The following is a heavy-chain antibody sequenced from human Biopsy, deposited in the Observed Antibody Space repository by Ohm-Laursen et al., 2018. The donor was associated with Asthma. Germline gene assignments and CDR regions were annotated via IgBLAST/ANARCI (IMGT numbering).Heavy chain of an antibody. CDR3: AKITTDRQKANNWFDP. CDR2: ISASGVRT. D-gene: IGHD3-22*01. Sequence: SLRLSCAASGFAFNNSSMTWVRQAPGKGLEWLSSISASGVRTFYADTVKGRFTVSRDSSRNTLYLQLSTLRVEDTAVYYCAKITTDRQKANNWFDPWGQGTRVTVSS. V-gene: IGHV3-23*01. J-gene: IGHJ5*02. CDR1: GFAFNNSS.